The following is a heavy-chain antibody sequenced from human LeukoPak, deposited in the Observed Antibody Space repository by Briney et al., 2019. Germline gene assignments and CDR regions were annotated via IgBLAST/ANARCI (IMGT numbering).Heavy chain of an antibody. CDR2: ISESGGSI. CDR3: AKRGIVIRGVLIIGFHKEAYYFDY. Sequence: GGSLRLSCVVSGITLSNYAISWLRQAPGKGVEWVSGISESGGSIKCADSVKGRYTLSRHNPLNAVYRQINRLSAEDGAVFFCAKRGIVIRGVLIIGFHKEAYYFDYWGQGILVTVSS. D-gene: IGHD3-10*01. J-gene: IGHJ4*02. CDR1: GITLSNYA. V-gene: IGHV3-23*01.